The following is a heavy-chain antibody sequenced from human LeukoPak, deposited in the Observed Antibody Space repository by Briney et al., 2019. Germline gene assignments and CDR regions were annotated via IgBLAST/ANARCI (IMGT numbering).Heavy chain of an antibody. J-gene: IGHJ6*03. V-gene: IGHV4-34*01. CDR2: ITHNGGT. Sequence: SETLSLTCAVYGGSLRGYFWGWVRQTPGKGLEWLGEITHNGGTNYMPSLSGRVSVFQDVSKNQFSLKLSSVTAADTGVYYCARGNSGSHWGDHYFYMDVWGKGTTVIVSS. CDR1: GGSLRGYF. CDR3: ARGNSGSHWGDHYFYMDV. D-gene: IGHD1-26*01.